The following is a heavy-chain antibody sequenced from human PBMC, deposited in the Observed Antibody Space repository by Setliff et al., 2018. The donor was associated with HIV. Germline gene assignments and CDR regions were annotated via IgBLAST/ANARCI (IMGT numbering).Heavy chain of an antibody. V-gene: IGHV3-23*01. Sequence: GGSLRLSCAASGFTFNTYAMSWVRRAPGKGLEWVSVISGSGGSTFYADSVKGRFTISRDNSKNTLYLLMNGLRVEDTAVYYCAKDGISGGAYPPYYFDYWGHGTLVTV. CDR2: ISGSGGST. J-gene: IGHJ4*01. CDR1: GFTFNTYA. D-gene: IGHD2-15*01. CDR3: AKDGISGGAYPPYYFDY.